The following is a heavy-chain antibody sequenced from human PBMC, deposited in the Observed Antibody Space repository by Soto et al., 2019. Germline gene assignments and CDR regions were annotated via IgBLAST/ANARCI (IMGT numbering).Heavy chain of an antibody. CDR1: GGSISSGDYY. Sequence: QVQLQESGPGLVKPSQTLSLTCTVSGGSISSGDYYWSWIRQPPGKGLEWIGYIYYSGSTYYNPSLKSRVTISVDTSKTQFSLKLSSVTAADTAVYYCASSIVLMVYAIPGWFDPWGQGTLVTVSS. V-gene: IGHV4-30-4*01. D-gene: IGHD2-8*01. J-gene: IGHJ5*02. CDR3: ASSIVLMVYAIPGWFDP. CDR2: IYYSGST.